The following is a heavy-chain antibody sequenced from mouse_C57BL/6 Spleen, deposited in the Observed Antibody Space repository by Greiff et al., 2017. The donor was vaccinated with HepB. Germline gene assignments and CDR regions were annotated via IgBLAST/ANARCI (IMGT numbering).Heavy chain of an antibody. D-gene: IGHD2-3*01. CDR3: AREGGLLRYFDV. CDR1: GYTFTSYW. V-gene: IGHV1-55*01. CDR2: IYPGSGST. Sequence: QVQLQQPGAELVKPGASVKMSCKASGYTFTSYWITWVKQRPGQGLEWIGDIYPGSGSTNYNEKFKSKATRTVDTSSSTAYMQLSSLASEDSAVYYWAREGGLLRYFDVWGTGTTVTVSS. J-gene: IGHJ1*03.